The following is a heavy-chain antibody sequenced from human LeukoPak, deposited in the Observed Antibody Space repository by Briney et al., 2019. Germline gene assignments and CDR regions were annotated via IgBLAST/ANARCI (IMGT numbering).Heavy chain of an antibody. J-gene: IGHJ6*02. CDR1: GFTFSSYS. D-gene: IGHD3-22*01. V-gene: IGHV3-21*01. CDR2: ISSSSSYI. CDR3: ARGSRITMIVVDPAGMDV. Sequence: GGSLRLSCAASGFTFSSYSMNWVRQAPGKGLEWVSSISSSSSYIYYADSVKGRFTISRDNAKNSLYLQVNSLRAEDTAVYYCARGSRITMIVVDPAGMDVWGQGTTVTVSS.